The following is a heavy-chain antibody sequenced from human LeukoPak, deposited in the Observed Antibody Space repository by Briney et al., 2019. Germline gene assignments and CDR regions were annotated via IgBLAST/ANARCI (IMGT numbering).Heavy chain of an antibody. CDR3: ARDRIRAVAGSGYFDY. J-gene: IGHJ4*02. Sequence: GGSLRLSCAASGFTFNTYSMNWARQAPGKGLEWVAVISKDGINKYYADSVKGRVTISRDNSKNTLYLQMNSLRAEDTAVYYCARDRIRAVAGSGYFDYWGQGTLVTVSS. V-gene: IGHV3-30*04. CDR1: GFTFNTYS. CDR2: ISKDGINK. D-gene: IGHD6-19*01.